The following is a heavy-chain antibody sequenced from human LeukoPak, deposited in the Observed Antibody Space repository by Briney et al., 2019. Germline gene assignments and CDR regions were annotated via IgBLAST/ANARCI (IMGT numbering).Heavy chain of an antibody. D-gene: IGHD3-10*01. V-gene: IGHV3-48*04. CDR3: ASPVLLIRGVTVDY. J-gene: IGHJ4*02. CDR2: INNSSNTI. Sequence: GGSLRLSCATSGFTFSTYSMNWVRQAPGKGLEWISYINNSSNTIYYADSVKGRFTVSRDNAKNSLYLQMNSLRAEDTAVYYCASPVLLIRGVTVDYWGQGTLVTVSS. CDR1: GFTFSTYS.